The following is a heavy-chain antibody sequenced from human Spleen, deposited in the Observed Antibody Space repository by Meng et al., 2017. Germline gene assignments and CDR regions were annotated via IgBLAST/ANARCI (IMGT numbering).Heavy chain of an antibody. D-gene: IGHD3-22*01. CDR2: IYHSGST. CDR1: GGSFSGDY. Sequence: SETLSLTCAVYGGSFSGDYWSWIRQPPGKGLEWIGSIYHSGSTYYNPSLKSRVTMSVDTSKKQFSLNLRSVTAADTAIYYCARDWAYYSDTTGYYFYFDYWGQGTLVTVSS. V-gene: IGHV4-34*01. CDR3: ARDWAYYSDTTGYYFYFDY. J-gene: IGHJ4*02.